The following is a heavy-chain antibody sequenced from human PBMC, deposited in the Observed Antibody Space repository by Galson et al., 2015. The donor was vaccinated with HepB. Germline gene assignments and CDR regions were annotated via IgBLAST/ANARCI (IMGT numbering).Heavy chain of an antibody. CDR1: AYTFTSYY. V-gene: IGHV1-46*01. D-gene: IGHD4-17*01. CDR2: INPSGGST. CDR3: ARGTTVTTYYYYNGLDV. Sequence: SVKVSCKASAYTFTSYYMHWVRQAPGQGLEWMGIINPSGGSTSYAQKFQGRVTMTRDTSTSTVYMELSSLRSEDTAVYFCARGTTVTTYYYYNGLDVWGQGTTVTVSS. J-gene: IGHJ6*02.